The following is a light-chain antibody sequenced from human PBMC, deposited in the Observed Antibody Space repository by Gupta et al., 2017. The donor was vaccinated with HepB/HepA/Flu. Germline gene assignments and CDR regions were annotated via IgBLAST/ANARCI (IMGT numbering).Light chain of an antibody. CDR2: QNN. CDR1: RLGNQY. V-gene: IGLV3-1*01. J-gene: IGLJ2*01. Sequence: SYELTQSPSVSVSSVQTASISCSGDRLGNQYAAWYQQKPGQSPVLVIYQNNKRPSGIPERFSGSSSGSTATLTISGTQTLDEAEYFCQAWDTSIAVFGGGTRLTVL. CDR3: QAWDTSIAV.